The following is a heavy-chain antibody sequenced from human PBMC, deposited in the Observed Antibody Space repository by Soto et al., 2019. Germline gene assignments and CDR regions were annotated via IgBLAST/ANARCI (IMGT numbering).Heavy chain of an antibody. CDR2: INHSGST. CDR1: GGSFSGYY. D-gene: IGHD6-13*01. Sequence: PSETLSLTCAVYGGSFSGYYWSWIRQPPGKGLEWIGEINHSGSTNYNPSLKSRVTISVDTSKNQFSLKPSSVTAADTAVYYCARHSSSLDPWGQGTLVTVSS. V-gene: IGHV4-34*01. J-gene: IGHJ5*02. CDR3: ARHSSSLDP.